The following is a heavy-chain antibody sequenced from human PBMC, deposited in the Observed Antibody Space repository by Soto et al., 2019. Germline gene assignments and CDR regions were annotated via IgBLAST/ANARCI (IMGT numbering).Heavy chain of an antibody. CDR1: GGSISSYY. CDR3: ARDRLANWFDP. CDR2: IYYSGST. D-gene: IGHD3-9*01. J-gene: IGHJ5*02. Sequence: SETLSLTCTVSGGSISSYYWSWIRQPPGKGLEWIGYIYYSGSTKYNPSLKSRVTISVDTSKNQFSLKLSSVTAADTAVYYCARDRLANWFDPWGQGTLVTVSS. V-gene: IGHV4-59*01.